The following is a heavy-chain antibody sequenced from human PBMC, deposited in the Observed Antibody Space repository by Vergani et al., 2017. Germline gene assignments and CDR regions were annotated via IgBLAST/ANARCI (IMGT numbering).Heavy chain of an antibody. CDR3: ARVNSSGYYYDY. CDR2: IYYSGST. CDR1: VGSISRYS. J-gene: IGHJ4*02. V-gene: IGHV4-59*01. D-gene: IGHD3-22*01. Sequence: QVQLQDSGPRLVKPSETLSLTCTVSVGSISRYSWSCIRQPPGKGLELIGYIYYSGSTNYNPSLKSRVTISVDTSKNQFSLKLSSVTAADTAVYYCARVNSSGYYYDYWGQGTLVTVSS.